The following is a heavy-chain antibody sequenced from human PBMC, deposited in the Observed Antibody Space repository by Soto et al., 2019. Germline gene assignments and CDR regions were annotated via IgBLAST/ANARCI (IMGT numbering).Heavy chain of an antibody. CDR3: ARVFLRYFDRPNWFDP. D-gene: IGHD3-9*01. CDR2: ISAYNGNT. CDR1: GYTFTSYG. Sequence: ASVKVSCKASGYTFTSYGISWVRQAPGQGLEWMGWISAYNGNTNYAQKLQGRVTMTTDTSTSTAYMELRSLRSDDTAVYYCARVFLRYFDRPNWFDPWGQGTLVTVSS. V-gene: IGHV1-18*01. J-gene: IGHJ5*02.